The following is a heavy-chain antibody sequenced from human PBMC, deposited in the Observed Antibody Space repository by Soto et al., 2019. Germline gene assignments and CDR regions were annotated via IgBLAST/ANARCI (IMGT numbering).Heavy chain of an antibody. D-gene: IGHD3-10*01. J-gene: IGHJ4*02. CDR2: IIPIFGTA. V-gene: IGHV1-69*13. CDR3: ARTGVEFGDFPYYFDY. Sequence: GASVKVSCKASGGTFSSYAISWVRQAPGQGLEWMGGIIPIFGTANYAQKFQGRVTITADESTSTAYMELSSLRSEDTAVYYCARTGVEFGDFPYYFDYWGQGTLVTVSS. CDR1: GGTFSSYA.